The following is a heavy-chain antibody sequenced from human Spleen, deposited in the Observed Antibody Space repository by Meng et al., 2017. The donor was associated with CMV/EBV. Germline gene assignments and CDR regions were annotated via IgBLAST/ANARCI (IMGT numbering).Heavy chain of an antibody. D-gene: IGHD5-24*01. V-gene: IGHV4-38-2*02. CDR1: GYSISSGYY. CDR2: IYYSGST. Sequence: SETLSLTCTVSGYSISSGYYWGWIRQPPGKGLEWIGYIYYSGSTNYSPSLKSRVTISVDTSKNQFSLKLSSVTAADTAVYYCARDRRDGYNWGLFDYWGQGTLVTVSS. CDR3: ARDRRDGYNWGLFDY. J-gene: IGHJ4*02.